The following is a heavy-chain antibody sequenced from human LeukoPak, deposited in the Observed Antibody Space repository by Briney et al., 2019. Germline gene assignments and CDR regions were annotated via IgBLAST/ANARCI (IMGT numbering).Heavy chain of an antibody. CDR3: ARYSGSYPHDAFDI. J-gene: IGHJ3*02. CDR1: GGSISNYY. CDR2: IYYSGST. Sequence: SETLSLTCTVSGGSISNYYWSWIRQPPGKGLEWIGYIYYSGSTSYNPSLKSRVTISVDTSKNQFSLKLSSVTAADTAVYYCARYSGSYPHDAFDIWGQGTMVTVSS. V-gene: IGHV4-59*01. D-gene: IGHD1-26*01.